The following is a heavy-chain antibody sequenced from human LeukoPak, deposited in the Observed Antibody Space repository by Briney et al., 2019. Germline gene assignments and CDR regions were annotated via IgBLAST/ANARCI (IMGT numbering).Heavy chain of an antibody. J-gene: IGHJ4*02. D-gene: IGHD2-21*02. CDR2: IYYSGST. V-gene: IGHV4-59*01. Sequence: SETLSLTCTVSGGSISSYYWSWTRQPPGKGLEWIGYIYYSGSTNYNPSLKSRVTISVDTSKNQFSLKLSSVTAADTAVYYCARGLVVVSGGDYWGQGTLVTVSS. CDR1: GGSISSYY. CDR3: ARGLVVVSGGDY.